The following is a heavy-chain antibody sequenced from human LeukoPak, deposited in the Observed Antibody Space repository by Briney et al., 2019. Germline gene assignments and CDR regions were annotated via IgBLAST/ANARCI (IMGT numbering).Heavy chain of an antibody. CDR3: AREGSGDFWSGYTNWFDP. CDR2: IYHSGST. CDR1: GGSISSGGYS. J-gene: IGHJ5*02. V-gene: IGHV4-30-2*01. Sequence: SETLSLTCAVSGGSISSGGYSWSWIRQPPGKGLEWIGYIYHSGSTYYNPSLKSRVTISVDRSKNQFSLKLSSVTAADTAVYYCAREGSGDFWSGYTNWFDPWGQGTLVTVSS. D-gene: IGHD3-3*01.